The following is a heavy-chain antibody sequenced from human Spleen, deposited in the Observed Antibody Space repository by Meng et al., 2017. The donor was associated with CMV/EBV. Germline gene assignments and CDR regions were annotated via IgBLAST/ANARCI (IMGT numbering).Heavy chain of an antibody. CDR1: GFTFSSYW. CDR2: INSDGSST. J-gene: IGHJ3*02. Sequence: GESLKISCAASGFTFSSYWMHWVRQAPGKGLVWVSRINSDGSSTSYADSVKGRFTISRDNAKNTLYLQMNSLRAEDTAVYYCAREIAVAGTPDAFDIWGQGTMVTVSS. CDR3: AREIAVAGTPDAFDI. D-gene: IGHD6-19*01. V-gene: IGHV3-74*01.